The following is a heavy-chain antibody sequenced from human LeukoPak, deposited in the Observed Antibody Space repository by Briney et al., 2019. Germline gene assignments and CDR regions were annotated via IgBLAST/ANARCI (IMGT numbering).Heavy chain of an antibody. CDR1: GGSISSSSYF. Sequence: SETLSLTCTVSGGSISSSSYFWGWIRQPPGKGLEWIGSIFYSGSTYYNPSLNGRATISIDTSKNQFSLRLSSVTAADTAVYYCARQMNTVTADYWGQGTLVTVSS. CDR3: ARQMNTVTADY. V-gene: IGHV4-39*01. J-gene: IGHJ4*02. CDR2: IFYSGST. D-gene: IGHD4-17*01.